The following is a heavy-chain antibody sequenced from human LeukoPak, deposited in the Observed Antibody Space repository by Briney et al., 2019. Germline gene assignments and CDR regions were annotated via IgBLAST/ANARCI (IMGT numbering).Heavy chain of an antibody. V-gene: IGHV3-7*01. Sequence: GGSLRLSCAASGFTFSNYWMTWVRQAPGKGLEWVAHINQDGSEEHYMDSVKARFTISRGNAKNSLSLQMNSLRAEDTAVYYCVRDGGVSGYDLLDYWGQGTLVTVSS. CDR3: VRDGGVSGYDLLDY. CDR1: GFTFSNYW. CDR2: INQDGSEE. J-gene: IGHJ4*02. D-gene: IGHD5-12*01.